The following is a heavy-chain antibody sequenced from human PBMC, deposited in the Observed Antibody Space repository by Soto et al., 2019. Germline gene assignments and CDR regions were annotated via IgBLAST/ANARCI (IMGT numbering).Heavy chain of an antibody. J-gene: IGHJ6*02. CDR1: GFTFSNAW. CDR3: NTAAGQGYYYYGMDV. CDR2: IKSKTDGGTT. V-gene: IGHV3-15*07. Sequence: GGSLRLSCAASGFTFSNAWMNWVRQAPGKGLEWVGRIKSKTDGGTTDYAAPVKGRFTISRDDSKNTLYLQMNSLKTEDTAVYYCNTAAGQGYYYYGMDVWGQGTTVTVSS. D-gene: IGHD6-19*01.